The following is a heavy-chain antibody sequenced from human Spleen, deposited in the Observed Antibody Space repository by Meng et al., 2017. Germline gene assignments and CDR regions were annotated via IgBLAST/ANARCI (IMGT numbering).Heavy chain of an antibody. CDR3: ARGVTMVRGTTWDWFDP. D-gene: IGHD3-10*01. CDR1: GGSISSSSYY. V-gene: IGHV4-39*07. Sequence: LQVQGSGTGLVKPSETLSLTCTVSGGSISSSSYYWGWIRQPPGKGLEWIGSIYYSGSTYYNPSLKSRVTISVDTSKNQFSLKLSSVTAADTAVYYCARGVTMVRGTTWDWFDPWGQGTLVTVSS. J-gene: IGHJ5*02. CDR2: IYYSGST.